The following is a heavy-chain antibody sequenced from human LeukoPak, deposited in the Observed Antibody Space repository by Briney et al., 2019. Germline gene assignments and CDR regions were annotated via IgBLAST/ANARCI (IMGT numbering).Heavy chain of an antibody. Sequence: PGGSLRLSCAASGFTFSNYGVHWVRQAPGKGLEWVSFIRFDGSNKYYADSVKGRFTISRDNSKNTLYLQMNSLRAEDTAVYYCARGGAYYYGSGSYVLYAFDIWGQGTMVTVSS. D-gene: IGHD3-10*01. CDR3: ARGGAYYYGSGSYVLYAFDI. V-gene: IGHV3-30*02. CDR1: GFTFSNYG. J-gene: IGHJ3*02. CDR2: IRFDGSNK.